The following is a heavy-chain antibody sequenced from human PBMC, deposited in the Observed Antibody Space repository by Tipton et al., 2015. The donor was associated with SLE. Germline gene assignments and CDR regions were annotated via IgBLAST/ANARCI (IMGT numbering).Heavy chain of an antibody. CDR1: GDSITNYY. Sequence: TLSLTCTVSGDSITNYYWSWIRQPPGKGLEWIAFIYHNGNAAYNPSLASRVTMSVDTPKNQFSLKMTSVSAADTAVYFCARGDLYGDYTYWGQGALVIVSS. V-gene: IGHV4-59*01. J-gene: IGHJ4*02. CDR2: IYHNGNA. D-gene: IGHD4-17*01. CDR3: ARGDLYGDYTY.